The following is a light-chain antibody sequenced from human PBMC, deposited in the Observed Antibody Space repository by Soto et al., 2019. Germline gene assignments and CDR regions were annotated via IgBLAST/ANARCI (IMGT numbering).Light chain of an antibody. CDR3: QQVYIHPIT. V-gene: IGKV4-1*01. J-gene: IGKJ5*01. Sequence: DIGIPQSPDCRAVSLGQRAPIHCKSRQSVLYSVKNKNFLTWYQQKPGPPPKLLIYWASTRESGVPDRFTGSGSGTDFTLTINSLQAEDVAVYYCQQVYIHPITFGQGSLLEIK. CDR2: WAS. CDR1: QSVLYSVKNKNF.